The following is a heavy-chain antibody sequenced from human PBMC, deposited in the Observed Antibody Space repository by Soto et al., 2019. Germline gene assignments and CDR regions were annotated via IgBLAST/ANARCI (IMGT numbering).Heavy chain of an antibody. CDR2: HGGGDNI. CDR3: AKDSVSLNRIYEAFDI. Sequence: VQLLQSGGGLVQPGGSLRLSCEASGFTFSIYAMTWVRQAPGEGPEWVSTHGGGDNIFYADSVRGRFTISRDDSKNTLYLQMDNLRVEDTAIYFCAKDSVSLNRIYEAFDIWGQGTVVTVSS. J-gene: IGHJ3*02. V-gene: IGHV3-23*01. CDR1: GFTFSIYA. D-gene: IGHD3-3*01.